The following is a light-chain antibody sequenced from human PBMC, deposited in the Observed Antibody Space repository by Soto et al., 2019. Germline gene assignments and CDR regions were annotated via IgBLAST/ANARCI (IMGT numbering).Light chain of an antibody. V-gene: IGKV1-39*01. CDR2: AAS. CDR1: QNIGFY. CDR3: QQSHSSPWT. J-gene: IGKJ1*01. Sequence: DIQMTQSPSSLSASVGDSVTITCRASQNIGFYLNWYQQKPGKAPNLLIYAASSFESGVPSRFSGLGSGTEFTLTIGSLQPEDFATYYCQQSHSSPWTFGQGTKVEIK.